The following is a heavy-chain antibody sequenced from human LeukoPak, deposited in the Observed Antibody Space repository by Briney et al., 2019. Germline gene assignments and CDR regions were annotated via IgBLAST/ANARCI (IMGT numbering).Heavy chain of an antibody. D-gene: IGHD3-9*01. J-gene: IGHJ4*02. CDR2: INPNSGGT. CDR1: GHTFTGYY. CDR3: LRDDILTGYYPPFDF. Sequence: ASVKVSCKTSGHTFTGYYIHWVRQAPGQGLEWMGRINPNSGGTNYAQKFQGRVTMSRDTSINTAYMELSRLRSDDTAVYYCLRDDILTGYYPPFDFWGQGTLVTVSS. V-gene: IGHV1-2*06.